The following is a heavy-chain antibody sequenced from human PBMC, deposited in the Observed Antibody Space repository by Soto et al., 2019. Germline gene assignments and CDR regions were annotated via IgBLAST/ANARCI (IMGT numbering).Heavy chain of an antibody. Sequence: GVSLRLSCAASGFTFSSYGMHWVRQAPGRGLEWVAVIYFGGSKKFFADSVKGRFTISRDDFRNTVYLQMDSLRAEDTAVYYCVRNCNHLEGADAFDIWGQGTMVTVSS. J-gene: IGHJ3*02. V-gene: IGHV3-30*03. CDR2: IYFGGSKK. D-gene: IGHD2-15*01. CDR1: GFTFSSYG. CDR3: VRNCNHLEGADAFDI.